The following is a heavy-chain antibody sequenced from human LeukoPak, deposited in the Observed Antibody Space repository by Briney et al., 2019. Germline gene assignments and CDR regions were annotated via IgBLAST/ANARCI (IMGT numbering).Heavy chain of an antibody. V-gene: IGHV1-18*01. CDR1: GFTFTNYH. Sequence: GASLKLSCEASGFTFTNYHMSWVRQAPGQGLEWISWISAYDGATNSAHVMEGRVTITKDNSKSTFYMELNSLTADNTAVYYCARRWFGTDAVFEMWGQRTVVTVSS. CDR2: ISAYDGAT. D-gene: IGHD3-10*01. CDR3: ARRWFGTDAVFEM. J-gene: IGHJ3*02.